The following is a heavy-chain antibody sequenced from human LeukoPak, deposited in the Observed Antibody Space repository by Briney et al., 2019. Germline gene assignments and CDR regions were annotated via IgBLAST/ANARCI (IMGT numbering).Heavy chain of an antibody. Sequence: SETLSLTCTVSGGSISSYYWSWIRQPPGKGLEWIGYIYYSGSTNYNPSLMSRVTISVDTSKNQFSLKLSSVTAADTAVYYCARFTIFGVVDAFDIWGQGTMVTVSS. J-gene: IGHJ3*02. CDR3: ARFTIFGVVDAFDI. CDR2: IYYSGST. V-gene: IGHV4-59*01. CDR1: GGSISSYY. D-gene: IGHD3-3*01.